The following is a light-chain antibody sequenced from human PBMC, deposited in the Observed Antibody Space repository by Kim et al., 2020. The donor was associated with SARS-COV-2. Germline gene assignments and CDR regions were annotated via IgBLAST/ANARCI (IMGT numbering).Light chain of an antibody. V-gene: IGLV1-47*02. J-gene: IGLJ3*02. Sequence: GQKITISCSGTSSDIGSNNLYWYHQQPQAHPNQLIFIKIKRRPGVLYQRFGCKTGGTAALAISGLRSADDADYYCASWDDSRSEPLFGGGTQLTVL. CDR3: ASWDDSRSEPL. CDR2: IKI. CDR1: SSDIGSNN.